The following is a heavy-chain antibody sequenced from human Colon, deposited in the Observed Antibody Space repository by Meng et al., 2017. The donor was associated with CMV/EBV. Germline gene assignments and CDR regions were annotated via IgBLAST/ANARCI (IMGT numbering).Heavy chain of an antibody. CDR1: GFVFSSFW. D-gene: IGHD3-16*01. V-gene: IGHV3-7*01. CDR3: VGHQGGPREGVRLV. Sequence: GGSLRLSCAASGFVFSSFWMTWVRQAPGKGLEWVATIKQPGREKFYADSVKGRFTISRDNAKNTVFLQMNSLKVEDTAVYFCVGHQGGPREGVRLVWGQGTLVTVSS. J-gene: IGHJ4*02. CDR2: IKQPGREK.